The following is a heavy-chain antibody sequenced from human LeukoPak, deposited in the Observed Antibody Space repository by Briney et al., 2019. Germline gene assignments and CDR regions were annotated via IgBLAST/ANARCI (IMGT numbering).Heavy chain of an antibody. CDR2: IYYSGST. CDR1: GGSISSGGYY. J-gene: IGHJ2*01. Sequence: SETLSLTCTVSGGSISSGGYYWSWIRQHPGKGLEWIGYIYYSGSTYYNPSLKSRVTISVDTSKNQFSLELSSVTAADTAVYYCARGRITMVRGAPWYFDLWGRGTLVTVSS. D-gene: IGHD3-10*01. V-gene: IGHV4-31*03. CDR3: ARGRITMVRGAPWYFDL.